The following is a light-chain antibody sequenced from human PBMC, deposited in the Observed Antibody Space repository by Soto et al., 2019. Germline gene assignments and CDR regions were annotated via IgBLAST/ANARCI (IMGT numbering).Light chain of an antibody. Sequence: EIVLTQSPGTLSLSPGERGTLSCRASQSVGSSYLAWYQQKPGQAPRLLIYGASSRATGIPDRFSGSGSGTDFTLTISRLEPEDFAVYYCQQYGSSPRTFGQGTKVDIK. CDR1: QSVGSSY. CDR2: GAS. CDR3: QQYGSSPRT. J-gene: IGKJ1*01. V-gene: IGKV3-20*01.